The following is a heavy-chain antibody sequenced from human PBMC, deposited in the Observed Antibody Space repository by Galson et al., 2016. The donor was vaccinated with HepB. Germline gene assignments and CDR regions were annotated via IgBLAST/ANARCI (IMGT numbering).Heavy chain of an antibody. CDR3: ARDGGSDCSSATCYHLDS. D-gene: IGHD2-2*01. CDR2: VYPKVGRT. J-gene: IGHJ4*02. Sequence: SVKVSCKASGYIFTFYHVHWVRQAPGQGLEWMGMVYPKVGRTTFAQSFQGRLAMTRDTSTSTMYMELSSLRSEDTAVYYCARDGGSDCSSATCYHLDSWGQGTLVIVSS. V-gene: IGHV1-46*01. CDR1: GYIFTFYH.